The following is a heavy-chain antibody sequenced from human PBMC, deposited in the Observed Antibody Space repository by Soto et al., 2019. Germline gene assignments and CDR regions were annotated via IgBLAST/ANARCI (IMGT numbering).Heavy chain of an antibody. CDR1: GYTLTELS. V-gene: IGHV1-24*01. D-gene: IGHD3-9*01. Sequence: ASVKVSCKVSGYTLTELSMHWVRQAPGKGLEWMGGFDPEDGETIYAQKFQGRVTMTEDTSTDTAYMELSSLRSEDTAVYYCATIRYFDWSYRAGPAFDIWGQGTMVTVSS. J-gene: IGHJ3*02. CDR2: FDPEDGET. CDR3: ATIRYFDWSYRAGPAFDI.